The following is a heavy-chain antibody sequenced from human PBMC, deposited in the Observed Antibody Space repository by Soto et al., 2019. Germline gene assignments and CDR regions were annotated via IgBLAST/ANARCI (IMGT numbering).Heavy chain of an antibody. CDR3: ARRVARRGYYYYYMDV. J-gene: IGHJ6*03. CDR1: DGSISSYY. V-gene: IGHV4-59*01. D-gene: IGHD2-15*01. Sequence: SETLSLTCTVSDGSISSYYWSWIRQPPGKGLEWIGYIYYSGSTNYNPSLKSRVTISVDTSKNQFSLKLSSVTAADTAVYYCARRVARRGYYYYYMDVWGKGTTVTVSS. CDR2: IYYSGST.